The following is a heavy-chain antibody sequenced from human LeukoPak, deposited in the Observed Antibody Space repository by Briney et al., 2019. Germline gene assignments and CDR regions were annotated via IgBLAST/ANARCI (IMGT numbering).Heavy chain of an antibody. V-gene: IGHV3-48*03. D-gene: IGHD3-22*01. CDR2: FRTSVSII. CDR1: AFIFSRYA. J-gene: IGHJ4*02. CDR3: ARREFYDTSGYLFDY. Sequence: GGSLTLSCVASAFIFSRYAMNWARQAPGKGLEWLSYFRTSVSIISYTDSLKGRFTISRDNAKNSLYLQMNSLRAEDTAVYFCARREFYDTSGYLFDYWGQGTLVTVSS.